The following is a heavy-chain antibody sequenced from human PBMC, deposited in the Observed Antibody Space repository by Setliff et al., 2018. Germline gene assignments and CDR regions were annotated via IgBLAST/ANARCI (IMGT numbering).Heavy chain of an antibody. J-gene: IGHJ5*02. CDR2: IYTSGST. D-gene: IGHD5-12*01. CDR1: GGSISNYY. Sequence: PSETLSLTCTVSGGSISNYYWSWIRQPAGKGLEWIGRIYTSGSTNYNPSLKSRVTISMDTSKNQFSLKVNSVTAADTAVYYCARGPPGYNPYHWFDPWGQGTLVTVSS. CDR3: ARGPPGYNPYHWFDP. V-gene: IGHV4-4*07.